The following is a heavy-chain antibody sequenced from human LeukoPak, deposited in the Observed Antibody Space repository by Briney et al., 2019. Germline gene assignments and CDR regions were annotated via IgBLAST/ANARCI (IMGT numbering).Heavy chain of an antibody. CDR1: GYTFTSYD. J-gene: IGHJ4*02. Sequence: ASVKVSCKASGYTFTSYDINWVRQAPGQGLEWMGIINPSGGSTSYAQKFQGRVTMTRDTSTSTVYMELSSLRSEDTAVYYCARDTTTGDFDYWGQGTLVTVSS. V-gene: IGHV1-46*01. CDR2: INPSGGST. CDR3: ARDTTTGDFDY. D-gene: IGHD5-12*01.